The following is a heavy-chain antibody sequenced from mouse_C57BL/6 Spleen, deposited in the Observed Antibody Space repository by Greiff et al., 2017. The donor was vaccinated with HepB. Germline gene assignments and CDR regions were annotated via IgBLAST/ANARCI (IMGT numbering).Heavy chain of an antibody. CDR1: GYTFTEYT. CDR2: FYPGSGSI. Sequence: QVQLKESGAELVKPGASVKLSCKASGYTFTEYTIHWVKQRSGQGLEWIGWFYPGSGSIKYNEKFKDKATLTADKSSSTVYMELSRLTSEDSAVYFCARHEGDYDYDSYYFDYWGQGTTLTVSS. D-gene: IGHD2-4*01. V-gene: IGHV1-62-2*01. J-gene: IGHJ2*01. CDR3: ARHEGDYDYDSYYFDY.